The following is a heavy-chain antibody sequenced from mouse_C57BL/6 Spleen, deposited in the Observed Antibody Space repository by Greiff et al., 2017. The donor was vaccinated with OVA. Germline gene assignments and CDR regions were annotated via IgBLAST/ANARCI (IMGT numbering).Heavy chain of an antibody. V-gene: IGHV5-12*01. CDR1: GFTFSDYY. CDR2: ISNGGGST. Sequence: EVKLMESGGGLVQPGGSLKLSCAASGFTFSDYYMYWVRQTPEKRLEWVAYISNGGGSTYYPDTVKGRFTISRDNAKNTLYLQRSRLKSEDTAMYYCARHGEGDVWGTGTTVTVSS. CDR3: ARHGEGDV. J-gene: IGHJ1*03.